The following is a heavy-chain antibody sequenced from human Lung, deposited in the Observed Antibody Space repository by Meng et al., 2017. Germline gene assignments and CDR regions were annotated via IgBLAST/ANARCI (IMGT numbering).Heavy chain of an antibody. D-gene: IGHD6-6*01. Sequence: VQLVRSGAGGKKPGSSVTVSGKASGGTSSSYAISWVRQAPGQGLEWMGGIIPIFGTANYAQKFQGRVTITADESTSTAYMELSSLRSEDTAVYYCARKGYSSSSGNDYWGQGTLVTVSS. CDR1: GGTSSSYA. J-gene: IGHJ4*02. CDR2: IIPIFGTA. V-gene: IGHV1-69*01. CDR3: ARKGYSSSSGNDY.